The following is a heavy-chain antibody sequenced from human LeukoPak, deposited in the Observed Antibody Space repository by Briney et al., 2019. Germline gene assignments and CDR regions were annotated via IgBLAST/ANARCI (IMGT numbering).Heavy chain of an antibody. V-gene: IGHV4-59*01. CDR3: ARVSAAAGRYYYYYGMDV. D-gene: IGHD6-13*01. J-gene: IGHJ6*02. CDR2: IYYSGST. CDR1: GGSISSYY. Sequence: SETLSLTCTASGGSISSYYWSWTRQPPGKGLEWIGYIYYSGSTNYNPSLKSRVTISVDTSKNQFSLKLSSVTAADTAVYYCARVSAAAGRYYYYYGMDVWGQGTTVTVSS.